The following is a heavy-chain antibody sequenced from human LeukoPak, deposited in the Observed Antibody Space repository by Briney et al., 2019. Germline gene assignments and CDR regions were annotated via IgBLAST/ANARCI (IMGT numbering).Heavy chain of an antibody. V-gene: IGHV4-39*01. CDR1: GGSISSSSYY. CDR2: IYYSGST. Sequence: SETLSLTCTVSGGSISSSSYYWGWIRQPPGKGLEWIVSIYYSGSTYYNPSLKSRVSISVDTSKNQFSLKLSSVTAADTAVYYCARHGRVTSALFDYWGQGTLVTVSS. CDR3: ARHGRVTSALFDY. D-gene: IGHD1-26*01. J-gene: IGHJ4*02.